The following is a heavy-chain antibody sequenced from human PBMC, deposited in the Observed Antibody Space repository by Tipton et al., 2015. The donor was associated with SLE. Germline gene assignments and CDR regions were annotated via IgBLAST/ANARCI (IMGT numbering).Heavy chain of an antibody. CDR1: GGSISDYY. V-gene: IGHV4-34*01. CDR3: ARGIVFGESSYYYYYYMDV. D-gene: IGHD3-10*02. CDR2: INHSGST. J-gene: IGHJ6*03. Sequence: LRLSCTVSGGSISDYYWSWIRQPPGKGLEWIGEINHSGSTNYNPSLKSRVTISVDTSKNQFSLKLSSVTAADTAVYYCARGIVFGESSYYYYYYMDVWGKGTTVTVSS.